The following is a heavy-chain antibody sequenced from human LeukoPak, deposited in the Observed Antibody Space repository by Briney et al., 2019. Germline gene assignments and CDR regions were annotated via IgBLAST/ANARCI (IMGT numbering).Heavy chain of an antibody. D-gene: IGHD1-26*01. CDR1: GFTSSDHF. Sequence: GGSLRLSCAASGFTSSDHFVDWVRQAPGKGLEWVGRIKNKANSYITQYAASMEGRFTISRDDSKNSLYLQMSSLKTEDTAMYYCASIRGTLGYWGQGTVVTVSS. CDR2: IKNKANSYIT. V-gene: IGHV3-72*01. CDR3: ASIRGTLGY. J-gene: IGHJ4*02.